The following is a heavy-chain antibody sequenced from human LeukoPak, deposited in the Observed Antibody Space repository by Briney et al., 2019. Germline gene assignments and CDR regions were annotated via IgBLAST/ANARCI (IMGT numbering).Heavy chain of an antibody. CDR3: ARPLLRYFDWLLAFDI. Sequence: GGSLRLSCAASGFTFSSYWMSWVRQDPGKGLEWVANIKQDGSEKYYVDSVKGRFTISRDNAKNSLYLQMNSLRAEDTAVYYCARPLLRYFDWLLAFDIWGQGTMVTVSS. V-gene: IGHV3-7*01. CDR2: IKQDGSEK. J-gene: IGHJ3*02. D-gene: IGHD3-9*01. CDR1: GFTFSSYW.